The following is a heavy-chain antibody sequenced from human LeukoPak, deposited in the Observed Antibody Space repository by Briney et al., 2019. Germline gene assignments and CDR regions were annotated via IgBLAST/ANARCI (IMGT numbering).Heavy chain of an antibody. CDR2: IIPIFGTA. J-gene: IGHJ4*02. CDR3: ARGGSLAVAPHQYYFDY. Sequence: ASVTVSCTASGGTFSSYAISWVRPAPGQGLEWMGGIIPIFGTANYAQKFQGRVTITADESTSTAYMELSSLRSEDTAVYYCARGGSLAVAPHQYYFDYWGQGSLVTVSS. D-gene: IGHD6-19*01. V-gene: IGHV1-69*13. CDR1: GGTFSSYA.